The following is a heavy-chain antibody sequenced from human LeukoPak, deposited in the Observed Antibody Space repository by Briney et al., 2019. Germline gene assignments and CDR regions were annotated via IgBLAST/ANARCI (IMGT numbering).Heavy chain of an antibody. Sequence: SETLSLTCTVSGGSISSYYWSWIRQPPGKGLEWIGYIYYSGSTNYNPSLKSRVTISVDTSKNQFSLKLSSVTAADTAVYYCARHRLGIAAAGSSYWFDPWGQGTLVTVSS. J-gene: IGHJ5*02. CDR3: ARHRLGIAAAGSSYWFDP. V-gene: IGHV4-59*08. D-gene: IGHD6-13*01. CDR2: IYYSGST. CDR1: GGSISSYY.